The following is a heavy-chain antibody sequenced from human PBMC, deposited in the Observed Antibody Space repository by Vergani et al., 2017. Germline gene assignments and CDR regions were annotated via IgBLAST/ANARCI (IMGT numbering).Heavy chain of an antibody. V-gene: IGHV3-30*02. Sequence: QVQLVESGGGVVQPGGSMRLSCSASGLTLSSYGVHWVRQAPGRGLESVTFTRPHEDGAFYSASVRGRFTVSRDNSKNTLILQMNGLRAEDTAIYYCARDKFFPKDVFDLWGQGTLVTVSS. CDR3: ARDKFFPKDVFDL. CDR1: GLTLSSYG. J-gene: IGHJ3*01. CDR2: TRPHEDGA.